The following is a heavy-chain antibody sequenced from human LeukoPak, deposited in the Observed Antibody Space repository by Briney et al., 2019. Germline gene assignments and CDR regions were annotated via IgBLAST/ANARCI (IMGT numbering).Heavy chain of an antibody. V-gene: IGHV4-59*01. J-gene: IGHJ5*02. CDR1: GGSISSYY. D-gene: IGHD3-22*01. CDR3: ARDFGSGYYLNWFDP. Sequence: SETLSLTCTVSGGSISSYYWSWIRQPPGKGLEWIGYIYYSGSTNSNPSLKSRVTISVDTSRNQFSLKLSSVTAEDTAVYYCARDFGSGYYLNWFDPWGQGTLVTVSS. CDR2: IYYSGST.